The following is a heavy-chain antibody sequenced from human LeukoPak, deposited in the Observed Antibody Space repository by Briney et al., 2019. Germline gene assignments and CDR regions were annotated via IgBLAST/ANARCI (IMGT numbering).Heavy chain of an antibody. CDR3: ARRTRIYDSSGYYPGSFAY. J-gene: IGHJ4*02. CDR1: GGSFSGYY. Sequence: PSETLSLTCAVYGGSFSGYYWSWIRQPPGKGLEWIGEINHSGSTNYNPSLKGRVTISVDTSKNQFSLKLSSVTAADTAVYYCARRTRIYDSSGYYPGSFAYWGQGTLVTVSS. D-gene: IGHD3-22*01. CDR2: INHSGST. V-gene: IGHV4-34*01.